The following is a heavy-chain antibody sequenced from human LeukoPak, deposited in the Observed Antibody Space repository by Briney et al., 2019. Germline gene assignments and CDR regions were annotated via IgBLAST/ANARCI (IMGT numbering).Heavy chain of an antibody. CDR2: INAGNGDT. J-gene: IGHJ4*02. CDR3: ARDDCGDTCYPGGY. V-gene: IGHV1-3*01. CDR1: GYTFTNYV. Sequence: GASVKASCKASGYTFTNYVVRWVRQAPGQRPEWMGWINAGNGDTKYSQNFQGRVTITRDTSASTAYMELSSLTSEDTALYYCARDDCGDTCYPGGYWGQGTLVTVSS. D-gene: IGHD2-21*01.